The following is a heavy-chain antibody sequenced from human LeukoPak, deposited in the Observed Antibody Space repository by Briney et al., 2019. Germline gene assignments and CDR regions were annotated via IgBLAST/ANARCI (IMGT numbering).Heavy chain of an antibody. D-gene: IGHD6-6*01. J-gene: IGHJ4*02. V-gene: IGHV4-59*08. CDR3: ARGTWSSSIDY. CDR1: GGSISSYY. Sequence: SPSETLSLTCTVSGGSISSYYWSWIRQPPGKGLEWIGYIYYSGSTNYNPSLKSRVTLSVDTSKNQFSLKLSSVTAADTAVYYCARGTWSSSIDYWGQGTLVTVSS. CDR2: IYYSGST.